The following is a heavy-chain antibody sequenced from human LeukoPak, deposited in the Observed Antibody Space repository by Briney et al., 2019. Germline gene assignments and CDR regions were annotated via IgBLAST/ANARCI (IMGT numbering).Heavy chain of an antibody. CDR3: ARGLFLSGYLDAFDI. CDR1: GFTFSSYG. V-gene: IGHV3-23*01. Sequence: PGGSLRLSCEASGFTFSSYGMSWVRQTPGKGLEWVSAINGSGNSTDYAASVKGRFTISRDNSKNTLCLQMNSLKVEDTALYYCARGLFLSGYLDAFDIWGQGTVVTVSS. CDR2: INGSGNST. J-gene: IGHJ3*02. D-gene: IGHD3-22*01.